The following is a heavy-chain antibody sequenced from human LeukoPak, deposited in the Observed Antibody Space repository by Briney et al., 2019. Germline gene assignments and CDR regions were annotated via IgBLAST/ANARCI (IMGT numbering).Heavy chain of an antibody. CDR2: IWYDGSNK. CDR3: ARDRGLRSPHSGY. J-gene: IGHJ4*02. CDR1: GFTFSSYG. V-gene: IGHV3-33*01. Sequence: PGGSLRLSCAASGFTFSSYGMHWVRQAPGKGLEWVAVIWYDGSNKYYADSVKGRFTISRDNSKNTLYLQMNSLRAEDTAVYYCARDRGLRSPHSGYWGQGTLVTVSS. D-gene: IGHD4-17*01.